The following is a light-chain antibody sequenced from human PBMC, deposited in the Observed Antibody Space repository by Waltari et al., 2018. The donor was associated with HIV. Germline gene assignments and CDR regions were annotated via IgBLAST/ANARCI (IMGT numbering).Light chain of an antibody. CDR3: QQDATSPYN. CDR1: QSVSNTF. CDR2: DAS. Sequence: IVLTQSPGTLSLFPGERPTLSCRASQSVSNTFLAWYQQRPDQAPRLLIFDASTRATGIPARFSGSGSGTDFTLTISRLEPEDFAVYYCQQDATSPYNFGQGTKLEIK. V-gene: IGKV3-20*01. J-gene: IGKJ2*01.